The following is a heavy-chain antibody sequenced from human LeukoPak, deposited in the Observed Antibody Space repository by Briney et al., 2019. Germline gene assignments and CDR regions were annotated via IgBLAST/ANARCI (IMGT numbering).Heavy chain of an antibody. CDR3: ARQIEGYDDGSDYQGFDY. Sequence: SVKVSCQASGYTFTSYGISWVRQAPGQGLEWMGWISAYNGNTNYAQKLQGRVTMTTDTSTSTAYMELGSLRSEDTAVYYCARQIEGYDDGSDYQGFDYWGQGTLVTVSS. D-gene: IGHD3-22*01. V-gene: IGHV1-18*01. CDR2: ISAYNGNT. J-gene: IGHJ4*02. CDR1: GYTFTSYG.